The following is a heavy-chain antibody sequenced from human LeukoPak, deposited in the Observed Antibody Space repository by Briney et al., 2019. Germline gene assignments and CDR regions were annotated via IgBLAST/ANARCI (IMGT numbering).Heavy chain of an antibody. V-gene: IGHV3-23*01. J-gene: IGHJ5*02. CDR1: GFTFSNFG. Sequence: YPGGSLRLSRAASGFTFSNFGMSWVRQAPGKGLEWVSASSGSGGSTYYADSVKGRFTISRDNAKNSLYLQMNSLRAEDTAVYYCARDYAVGVSKNWFDPWGQGTLVTVSS. CDR3: ARDYAVGVSKNWFDP. D-gene: IGHD1-26*01. CDR2: SSGSGGST.